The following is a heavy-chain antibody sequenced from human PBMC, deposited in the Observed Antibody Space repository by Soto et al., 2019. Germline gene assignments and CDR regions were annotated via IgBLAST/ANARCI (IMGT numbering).Heavy chain of an antibody. CDR1: GYTFTKYD. V-gene: IGHV1-8*01. Sequence: ASVKVSCKTSGYTFTKYDINWVRQAAGQGLEWMGWINPDSDNTGYAQKFQGRVTMTRDTSISTAYMELNSLRSEDTAVYYCARGRRYCTTTSCYPPALFPYGMDVWGQGTTVTVSS. CDR3: ARGRRYCTTTSCYPPALFPYGMDV. CDR2: INPDSDNT. D-gene: IGHD2-2*01. J-gene: IGHJ6*02.